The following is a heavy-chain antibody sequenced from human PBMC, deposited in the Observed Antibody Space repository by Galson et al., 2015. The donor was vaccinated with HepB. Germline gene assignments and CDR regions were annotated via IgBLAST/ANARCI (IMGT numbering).Heavy chain of an antibody. CDR2: IYRGGGR. J-gene: IGHJ4*02. D-gene: IGHD1-26*01. Sequence: SLRLSCAASGFTVNSNDMSWVRQAPGKELEWVSIIYRGGGRSYADSVKGRFTVSRDNSMNRLHLQMNNLRAEDTAVYYCARLRWDLLNDSDYWGQGNLVTVSS. V-gene: IGHV3-66*04. CDR3: ARLRWDLLNDSDY. CDR1: GFTVNSND.